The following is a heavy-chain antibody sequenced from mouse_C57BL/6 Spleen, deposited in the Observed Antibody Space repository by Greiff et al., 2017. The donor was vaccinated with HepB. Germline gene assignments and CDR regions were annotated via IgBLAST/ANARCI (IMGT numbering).Heavy chain of an antibody. D-gene: IGHD1-1*01. V-gene: IGHV1-64*01. J-gene: IGHJ3*01. CDR1: GYTFTSYW. CDR3: ARPLLQQYHFAY. Sequence: QVQLQQPGAELVKPGASVKLSCKASGYTFTSYWMHWVKQRPGQGLEWIGMIHPNSGSTNYNEKFKSKATLTVDKSSSTAYMQLSSLTAEDSAVYYTARPLLQQYHFAYWGQGTLVTVS. CDR2: IHPNSGST.